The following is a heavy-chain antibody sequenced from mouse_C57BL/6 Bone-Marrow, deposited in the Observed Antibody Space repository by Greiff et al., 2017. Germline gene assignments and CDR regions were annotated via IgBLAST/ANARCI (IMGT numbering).Heavy chain of an antibody. D-gene: IGHD1-1*01. V-gene: IGHV10-1*01. CDR2: IRSKSNNYAT. J-gene: IGHJ3*01. CDR3: VRQNYYGSSPAWVAY. CDR1: GFSFNTYA. Sequence: EVQGVESGGGLVQPKGSLKLSCAASGFSFNTYAMNWVRQAPGKGLEWVASIRSKSNNYATYYADSVKDRFTISRDDSASMLYLQMNHLKTEDTAMSYCVRQNYYGSSPAWVAYWGQGTLVTVSA.